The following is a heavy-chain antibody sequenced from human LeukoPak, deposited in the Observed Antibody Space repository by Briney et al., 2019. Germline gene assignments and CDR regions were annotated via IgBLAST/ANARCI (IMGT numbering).Heavy chain of an antibody. CDR1: GFTFGDYS. V-gene: IGHV3-49*04. CDR2: IRSKAYGGTT. J-gene: IGHJ3*02. Sequence: GSLRLSCTASGFTFGDYSMNWVRQAPGKGLEWVGSIRSKAYGGTTEYAASVKGRFTISRDNAKNTLYLQMNSLRAEDTAVYYCARERWRLSTMIVVVPAGFDAFDIWGQGTMVTVSS. CDR3: ARERWRLSTMIVVVPAGFDAFDI. D-gene: IGHD3-22*01.